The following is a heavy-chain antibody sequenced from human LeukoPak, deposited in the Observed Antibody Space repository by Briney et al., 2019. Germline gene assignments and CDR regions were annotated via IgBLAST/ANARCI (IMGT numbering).Heavy chain of an antibody. D-gene: IGHD6-19*01. Sequence: KASQTLSLTCAVYGGSFSGYYWSWIRQPPGKGLEWIGEINHSGSTNYNPSLKSRVTISVDTSKNQFSLKLSSVTAAGTAVYYCARGRLKQWLVRWFDPWGQGTLVTVSS. CDR3: ARGRLKQWLVRWFDP. CDR2: INHSGST. J-gene: IGHJ5*02. CDR1: GGSFSGYY. V-gene: IGHV4-34*01.